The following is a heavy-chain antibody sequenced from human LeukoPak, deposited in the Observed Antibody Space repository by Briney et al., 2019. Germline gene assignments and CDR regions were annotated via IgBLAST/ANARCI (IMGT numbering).Heavy chain of an antibody. CDR1: GYTFTSYD. CDR2: MNPNSGNT. V-gene: IGHV1-8*01. J-gene: IGHJ4*02. Sequence: ASVKVSCKASGYTFTSYDINWMRQATGQGLEWMGWMNPNSGNTGYAQKFQGRVTMTRNTSISTAYMELSSLRSEDTAVYYCARARRGYCSGGSCREIDYWGQGTLVTVSS. D-gene: IGHD2-15*01. CDR3: ARARRGYCSGGSCREIDY.